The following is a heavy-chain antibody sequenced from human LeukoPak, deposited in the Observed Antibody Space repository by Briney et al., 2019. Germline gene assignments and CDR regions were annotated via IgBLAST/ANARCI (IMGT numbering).Heavy chain of an antibody. V-gene: IGHV1-69*01. J-gene: IGHJ5*02. Sequence: SVKVSCKASGGTFSSYAISWVRQAPGQGLEWMGGIITIFGTANYAQKFQGRVTITADESTSTAYMELSSLRSEDTDVYYCARSYYDSSGLNWFHPWGQGTLVTVSS. CDR1: GGTFSSYA. D-gene: IGHD3-22*01. CDR2: IITIFGTA. CDR3: ARSYYDSSGLNWFHP.